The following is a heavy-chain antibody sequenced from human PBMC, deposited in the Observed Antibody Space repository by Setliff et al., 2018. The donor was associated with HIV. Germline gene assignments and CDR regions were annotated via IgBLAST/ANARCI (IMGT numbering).Heavy chain of an antibody. D-gene: IGHD1-1*01. CDR2: INTNTGYP. CDR3: ARVRTSYNFWVGDVFDP. CDR1: GYNFTNYG. V-gene: IGHV7-4-1*02. J-gene: IGHJ5*02. Sequence: ASVKVSCKASGYNFTNYGINWVRQDPGQGLEWMGWINTNTGYPTYAQAFRGRFVFSLDTSVSTAYLEISSLEAEDTAVYFCARVRTSYNFWVGDVFDPWGQVPLFPFSS.